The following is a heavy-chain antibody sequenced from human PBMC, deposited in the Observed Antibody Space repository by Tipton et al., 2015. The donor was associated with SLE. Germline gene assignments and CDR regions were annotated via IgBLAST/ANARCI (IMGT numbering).Heavy chain of an antibody. CDR2: LYYSGNT. CDR1: GGSIRSSRHF. CDR3: ARAGGGDSNWFDP. V-gene: IGHV4-39*07. J-gene: IGHJ5*02. D-gene: IGHD2-21*01. Sequence: TLSLTCTVSGGSIRSSRHFWGWIRQPPGKGLEWIGVLYYSGNTYYNQSLKSRVTISVDTSKNQFSLKLSSVTAADTAVYYCARAGGGDSNWFDPWGQGTLVTVSS.